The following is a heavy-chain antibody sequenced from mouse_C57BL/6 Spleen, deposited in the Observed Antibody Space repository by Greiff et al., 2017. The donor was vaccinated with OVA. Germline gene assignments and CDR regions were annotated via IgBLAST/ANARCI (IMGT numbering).Heavy chain of an antibody. Sequence: VQLQQSGAELVRPGSSVKLSCKASGYTFTSYWMHWVKQRPIQGLEWIGNIDPSDSETHYNQKFKDKATLTVDKSSSTAYMQLSSLTSEDSAVYYCARSYYYGSSYMRDYWGQGTTLTVSS. J-gene: IGHJ2*01. CDR3: ARSYYYGSSYMRDY. D-gene: IGHD1-1*01. CDR1: GYTFTSYW. V-gene: IGHV1-52*01. CDR2: IDPSDSET.